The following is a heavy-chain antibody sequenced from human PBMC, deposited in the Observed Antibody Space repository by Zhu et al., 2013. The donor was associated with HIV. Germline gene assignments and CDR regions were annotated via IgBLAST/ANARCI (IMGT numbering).Heavy chain of an antibody. CDR1: GGTFSSYA. CDR2: LHSSGGST. Sequence: QVQLVQSGAEVKKPGSSVKVSCKASGGTFSSYAISWVRQAPGQGLEWMGILHSSGGSTSYAQKFQGRVTMTRDTSTSTVYMDLSSLKSEDTAMYYCARDPGNGFDYWGQGTLVTVSS. J-gene: IGHJ4*02. D-gene: IGHD4-4*01. CDR3: ARDPGNGFDY. V-gene: IGHV1-46*01.